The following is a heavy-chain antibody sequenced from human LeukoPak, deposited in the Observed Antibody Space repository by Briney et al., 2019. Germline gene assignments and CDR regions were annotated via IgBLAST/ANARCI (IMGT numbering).Heavy chain of an antibody. V-gene: IGHV1-69*13. Sequence: SVKVSCKAPGGTFLSGATSWVRQAPGQGLEWMGGIIPIFGTANYAQKFQGRVTITADESTSTAYMELSSLRSEDPAVYYCAREDREAAARPPDWFEPWGQGTLVTVSS. D-gene: IGHD6-6*01. CDR1: GGTFLSGA. J-gene: IGHJ5*02. CDR2: IIPIFGTA. CDR3: AREDREAAARPPDWFEP.